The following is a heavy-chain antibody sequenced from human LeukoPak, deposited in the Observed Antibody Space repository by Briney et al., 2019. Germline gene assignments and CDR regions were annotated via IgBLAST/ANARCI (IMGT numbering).Heavy chain of an antibody. CDR3: AKDYYGSGSYYFDYFDY. D-gene: IGHD3-10*01. CDR2: IRYDGSNK. J-gene: IGHJ4*02. V-gene: IGHV3-30*02. CDR1: GFTFSSYG. Sequence: PGGSLRLSCAASGFTFSSYGMHWVRQAPGKGLEWVAFIRYDGSNKYYADSVKGRFTISRDNSKNTLYLQMNSLRAEDTAVYYCAKDYYGSGSYYFDYFDYWGQGTLVTVSS.